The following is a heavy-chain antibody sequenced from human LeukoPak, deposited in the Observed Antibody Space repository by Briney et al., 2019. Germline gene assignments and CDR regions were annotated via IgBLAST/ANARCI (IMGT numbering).Heavy chain of an antibody. CDR1: GFTFSSYE. Sequence: GGSLRLSCAASGFTFSSYEMNWVRQAPGKGLEWVSYISSSGSTIYYADSVKGRFTISRDNAKNSLYLQMNSLRAEDTAVYYCARAAVAEPYYYYGMDVWGKGTTVTVSS. J-gene: IGHJ6*04. D-gene: IGHD6-19*01. CDR3: ARAAVAEPYYYYGMDV. CDR2: ISSSGSTI. V-gene: IGHV3-48*03.